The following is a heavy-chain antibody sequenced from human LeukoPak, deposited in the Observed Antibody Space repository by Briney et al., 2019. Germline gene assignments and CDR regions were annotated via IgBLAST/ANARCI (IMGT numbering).Heavy chain of an antibody. J-gene: IGHJ5*02. CDR2: IIPIFGAA. Sequence: SVKVSCKASGGTFSSYAISWVRQAPGQGLEWMGGIIPIFGAANYAQKFQGRVTITADESTSTAYMELSSLRSEDTAVYYCARSGRGGSYYWFDPWGQGTLVTVSS. V-gene: IGHV1-69*13. CDR3: ARSGRGGSYYWFDP. D-gene: IGHD1-26*01. CDR1: GGTFSSYA.